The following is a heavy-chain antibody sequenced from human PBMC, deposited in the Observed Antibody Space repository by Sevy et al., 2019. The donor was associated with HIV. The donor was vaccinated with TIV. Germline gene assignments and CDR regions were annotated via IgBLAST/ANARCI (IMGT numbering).Heavy chain of an antibody. J-gene: IGHJ4*02. Sequence: GGSLRLSCVTSGFTFRTSGMHWVRQSPGKGLEWVAVISYDEAHKNYADSVKGRFSISKDNSKNTLYLQMSSLRTEDTAVYYCAKDYSAGITMVRGAYRARADYIDYWGQGTQVTVSS. CDR1: GFTFRTSG. CDR3: AKDYSAGITMVRGAYRARADYIDY. D-gene: IGHD3-10*01. V-gene: IGHV3-30*18. CDR2: ISYDEAHK.